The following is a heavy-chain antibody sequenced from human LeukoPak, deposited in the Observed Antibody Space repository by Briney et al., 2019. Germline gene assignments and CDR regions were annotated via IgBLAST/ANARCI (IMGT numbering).Heavy chain of an antibody. Sequence: GGSLRLSCAASGFTFSSYWMHWVRQAPGKGLVWVSRINSDGSSTSYADSVKGRFTISRDNAKNTLYLQMNSLRAEDTAVYYCAKDRVVWGYCSSTSCYTPYFDYWGQGTLVTVSS. CDR1: GFTFSSYW. D-gene: IGHD2-2*02. V-gene: IGHV3-74*01. J-gene: IGHJ4*02. CDR2: INSDGSST. CDR3: AKDRVVWGYCSSTSCYTPYFDY.